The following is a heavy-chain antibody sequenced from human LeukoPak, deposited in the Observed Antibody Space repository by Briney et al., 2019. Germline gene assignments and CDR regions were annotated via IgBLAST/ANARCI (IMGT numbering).Heavy chain of an antibody. CDR1: GFTFSNYW. CDR3: AREAAGHAPFDY. D-gene: IGHD6-13*01. J-gene: IGHJ4*02. Sequence: GGSLRLSCAASGFTFSNYWMNWVRQAPGKGLEWVSSISSSSSYIYYADSVKGRFTISRDNAKNSLYLQMNSLRAEDTAVYYCAREAAGHAPFDYWGQGTLVTVSS. CDR2: ISSSSSYI. V-gene: IGHV3-21*01.